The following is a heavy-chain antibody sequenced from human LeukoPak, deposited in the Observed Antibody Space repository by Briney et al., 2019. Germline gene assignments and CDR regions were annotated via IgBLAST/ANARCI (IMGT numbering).Heavy chain of an antibody. CDR1: GFSVTSGHY. Sequence: SETLSLTCSVSGFSVTSGHYWGWIRQPPGKGLEWIGTIYHTGSTNYNPSLQSRVTMSVDTSKNQFSLRLRSVTAADTAMYFCAREVPYYYFIDVWGKRTTVTVSS. J-gene: IGHJ6*03. CDR3: AREVPYYYFIDV. V-gene: IGHV4-38-2*02. CDR2: IYHTGST.